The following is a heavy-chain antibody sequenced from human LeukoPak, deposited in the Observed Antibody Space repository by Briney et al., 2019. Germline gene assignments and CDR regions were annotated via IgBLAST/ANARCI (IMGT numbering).Heavy chain of an antibody. CDR2: IDKEKNSYAT. Sequence: GGPRGLSWAALELPFGASAIHWVRNSSGKGREGIGNIDKEKNSYATASAYAVSVEGRFTVSRDDSKNMAFLQMSGLKTEDTALYFCTRDSGTYNWLDPWGQGTLVTVSS. CDR1: ELPFGASA. CDR3: TRDSGTYNWLDP. D-gene: IGHD1-26*01. J-gene: IGHJ5*02. V-gene: IGHV3-73*01.